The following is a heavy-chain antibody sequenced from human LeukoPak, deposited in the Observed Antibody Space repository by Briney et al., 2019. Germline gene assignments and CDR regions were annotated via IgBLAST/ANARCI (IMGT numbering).Heavy chain of an antibody. J-gene: IGHJ4*02. CDR2: ISASGGST. CDR1: GFTFSSYA. V-gene: IGHV3-23*01. D-gene: IGHD6-25*01. CDR3: AKGSRAAGYYFDY. Sequence: PGGSLRLSCAASGFTFSSYAMSWVRQAPGKGLEWVSAISASGGSTYYADSVKGRFTISRDNSKNTLYLQMNSLRAEDTAVYYCAKGSRAAGYYFDYWGQGTLVTVSS.